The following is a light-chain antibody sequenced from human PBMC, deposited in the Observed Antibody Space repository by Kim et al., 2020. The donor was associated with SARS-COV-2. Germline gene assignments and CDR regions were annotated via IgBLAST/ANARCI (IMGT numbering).Light chain of an antibody. CDR3: QTWDTGTWV. CDR2: LNSDGSH. Sequence: QLVLTQSPSASASLGASVKLTCTLSSGHSSYAIAWHQQQPEKGPRYLMKLNSDGSHSKGDGIPDRFSGSSSGAERYLTISSLQSEYEADYYCQTWDTGTWVFGGGTQLTVL. J-gene: IGLJ3*02. V-gene: IGLV4-69*01. CDR1: SGHSSYA.